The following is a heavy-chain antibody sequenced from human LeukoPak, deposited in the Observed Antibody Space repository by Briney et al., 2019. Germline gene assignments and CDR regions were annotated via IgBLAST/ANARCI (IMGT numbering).Heavy chain of an antibody. D-gene: IGHD6-6*01. CDR2: ISSSGSTI. V-gene: IGHV3-11*01. CDR3: ARADIPLIAAQYYLDY. J-gene: IGHJ4*02. CDR1: GLTFSDYY. Sequence: PGGSLRLSCAASGLTFSDYYMSWIRQAPGKGLEWVSYISSSGSTIYYADSVKGRFTISRDNAKNSLYLQMHSRRAEDTAVYYCARADIPLIAAQYYLDYWGQGTQVSVSS.